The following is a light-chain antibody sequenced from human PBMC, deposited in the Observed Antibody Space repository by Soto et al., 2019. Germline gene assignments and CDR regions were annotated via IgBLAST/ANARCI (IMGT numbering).Light chain of an antibody. J-gene: IGKJ5*01. V-gene: IGKV1-39*01. CDR2: AAS. CDR1: QSISSY. Sequence: IQMTQTPSSLSASVGDRVTITCRASQSISSYLNWYQQKPGKAPKLLIYAASSLQSGVPSRFSGSGSGTDFTLTISSLQPEDFATYYCRQSYSTPVTFGQGTRLEIK. CDR3: RQSYSTPVT.